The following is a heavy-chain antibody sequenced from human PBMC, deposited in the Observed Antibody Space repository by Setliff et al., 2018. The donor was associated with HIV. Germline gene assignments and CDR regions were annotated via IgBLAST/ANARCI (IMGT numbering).Heavy chain of an antibody. J-gene: IGHJ4*02. Sequence: ASVKVSCKASGGTFGNYAISWVRQAPGQGLEWMGWINPNSDVANYAQKFQGRVTMTRDTSTSTVYMDLSSLRSEDTAVYYCARPGIAAADYYFDYWGQGALVTVSS. CDR2: INPNSDVA. D-gene: IGHD6-13*01. V-gene: IGHV1-2*02. CDR1: GGTFGNYA. CDR3: ARPGIAAADYYFDY.